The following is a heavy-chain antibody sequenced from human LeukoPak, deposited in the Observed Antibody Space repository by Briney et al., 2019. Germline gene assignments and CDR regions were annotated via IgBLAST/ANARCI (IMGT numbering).Heavy chain of an antibody. J-gene: IGHJ4*02. CDR2: IIPILGIA. CDR3: ARSVGQLASDY. CDR1: GGTFSSYA. V-gene: IGHV1-69*04. Sequence: SVKVSCTASGGTFSSYAISWVRQAPGQGLEWMGRIIPILGIANYAQKFQGRVTITADKSTSTAYMELSSLRSEDTAVYYCARSVGQLASDYWGQGTLVTVSS. D-gene: IGHD6-6*01.